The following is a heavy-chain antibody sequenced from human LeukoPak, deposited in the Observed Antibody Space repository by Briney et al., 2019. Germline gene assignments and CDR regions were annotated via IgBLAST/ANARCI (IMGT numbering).Heavy chain of an antibody. CDR3: ARRSAAKDAFDI. CDR1: GFTFSSYG. CDR2: IRYDGSNK. Sequence: GGSLRLSCAASGFTFSSYGMHWVRQAPGKGLEWVAFIRYDGSNKYHADSVKGRFTISRDNSKNTLSLQMNSLRAEDTAVYYCARRSAAKDAFDIWGQGTKVTVSS. V-gene: IGHV3-30*02. J-gene: IGHJ3*02. D-gene: IGHD6-25*01.